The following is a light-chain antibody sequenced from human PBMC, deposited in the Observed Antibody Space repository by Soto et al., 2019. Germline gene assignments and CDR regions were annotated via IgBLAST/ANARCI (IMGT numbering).Light chain of an antibody. CDR2: AAS. CDR3: QQSYRTPRT. Sequence: DIQMTQSPSSLSASVGDRVSITCRASQSISSYLNWYQQKPGKAPKLLIYAASSLQSGVPSRFSGSGSGTDFTLTISSLQPEDFATYYRQQSYRTPRTFGQGTKVEIK. V-gene: IGKV1-39*01. J-gene: IGKJ1*01. CDR1: QSISSY.